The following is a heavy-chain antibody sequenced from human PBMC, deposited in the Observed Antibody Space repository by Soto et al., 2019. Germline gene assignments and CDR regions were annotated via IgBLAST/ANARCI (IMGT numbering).Heavy chain of an antibody. CDR1: GFTFNKYW. J-gene: IGHJ3*02. D-gene: IGHD3-22*01. CDR2: IKPDGSEK. Sequence: GGSLRLSCAASGFTFNKYWMSWVRQAPGKGLEWVANIKPDGSEKWYVDSVKGRFTIFRDNAKNSVYLQMNSLRAEDTAVYFCARGDYYDTSGPFSDAFDIWGQGTMVTVSS. V-gene: IGHV3-7*04. CDR3: ARGDYYDTSGPFSDAFDI.